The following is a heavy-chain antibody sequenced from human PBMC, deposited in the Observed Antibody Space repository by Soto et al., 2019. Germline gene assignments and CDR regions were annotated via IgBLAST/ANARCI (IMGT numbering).Heavy chain of an antibody. CDR1: GYTFTSYG. CDR3: AREAKVMTTYERRIRSDH. CDR2: ISAYNGNT. D-gene: IGHD4-17*01. Sequence: ASVTVSCKASGYTFTSYGISWVRQAPGQGLEWMGWISAYNGNTNYAQKLQGRVTMTTDTSTSKAYMGLRSPRSDDTAVYYCAREAKVMTTYERRIRSDHWGHGNMVTVSS. J-gene: IGHJ5*02. V-gene: IGHV1-18*01.